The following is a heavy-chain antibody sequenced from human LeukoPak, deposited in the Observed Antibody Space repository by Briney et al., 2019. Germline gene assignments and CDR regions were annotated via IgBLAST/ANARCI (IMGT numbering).Heavy chain of an antibody. CDR1: GYSFNSYW. CDR3: TRXGSGRERWFDP. V-gene: IGHV5-51*01. CDR2: IYPGDSDT. D-gene: IGHD3-10*01. J-gene: IGHJ5*02. Sequence: GESLKISCKGSGYSFNSYWIGWVRQMPGKGLEWMGIIYPGDSDTKYSPSFQGQVTISADKSINTAYLQWSSLKPSDTAMYYCTRXGSGRERWFDPWGQGTLVTVSS.